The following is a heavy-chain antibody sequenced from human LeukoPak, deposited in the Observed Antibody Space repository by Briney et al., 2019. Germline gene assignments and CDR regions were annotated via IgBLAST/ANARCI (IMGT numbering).Heavy chain of an antibody. V-gene: IGHV5-51*01. J-gene: IGHJ4*02. D-gene: IGHD3-22*01. Sequence: GESLKISCKGSGYSFTSYWIGWVRQMPGKGLEWMGIIYPGDSDTRYSPSFQGQVTISADKSISTAYVQWSSLKASDTAMYYCARRTTYYCDSSGYYYDLYYFDYWGQGTLVTVSS. CDR1: GYSFTSYW. CDR2: IYPGDSDT. CDR3: ARRTTYYCDSSGYYYDLYYFDY.